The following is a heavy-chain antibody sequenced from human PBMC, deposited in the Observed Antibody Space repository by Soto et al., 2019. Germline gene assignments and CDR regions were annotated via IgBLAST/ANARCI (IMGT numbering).Heavy chain of an antibody. CDR2: ISFNGINT. V-gene: IGHV3-30-3*01. Sequence: QVQLVESGGGVVQPGRPLRLSCAGSGFTFSDYAMHWVRQAPGRGPEWLALISFNGINTYYADSVKGRFTISRDNSKGTLYLQMNTLRAEDTAVYYCARDVSGFEYFDLWGQGTLVTISS. D-gene: IGHD3-9*01. CDR1: GFTFSDYA. CDR3: ARDVSGFEYFDL. J-gene: IGHJ4*02.